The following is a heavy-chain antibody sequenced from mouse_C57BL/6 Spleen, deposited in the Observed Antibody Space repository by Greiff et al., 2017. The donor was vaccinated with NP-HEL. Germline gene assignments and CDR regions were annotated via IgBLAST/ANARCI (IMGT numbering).Heavy chain of an antibody. Sequence: EVKLQESGPGLVKPSQSLSLTCSVTGYSITSGYYWNWIRQFPGNKLEWMGYISYDGSNNYNPSLKNRISITRDTSKNQFFLKLNSVTTEDTATYYCAILDVWGTGTTVTVSS. CDR3: AILDV. CDR1: GYSITSGYY. V-gene: IGHV3-6*01. CDR2: ISYDGSN. J-gene: IGHJ1*03.